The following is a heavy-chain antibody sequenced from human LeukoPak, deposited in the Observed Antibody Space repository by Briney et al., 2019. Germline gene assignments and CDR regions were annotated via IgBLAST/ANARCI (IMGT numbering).Heavy chain of an antibody. D-gene: IGHD6-6*01. J-gene: IGHJ6*03. Sequence: GGSLRLSCAASGFTFSSYGMHWVRQAPGKGLEWVAVISYDGSNKYYADSVKGRFTISRDNSKNTLYLQMNSLRAEDTAVYYCARLRSSSFYYYYMDVWGKGTTVTVSS. V-gene: IGHV3-30*03. CDR3: ARLRSSSFYYYYMDV. CDR1: GFTFSSYG. CDR2: ISYDGSNK.